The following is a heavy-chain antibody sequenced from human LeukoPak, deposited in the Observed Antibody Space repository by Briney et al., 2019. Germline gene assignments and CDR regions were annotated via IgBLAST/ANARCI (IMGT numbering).Heavy chain of an antibody. J-gene: IGHJ5*02. D-gene: IGHD6-19*01. V-gene: IGHV3-66*01. Sequence: PGGSLRLSCATSGFTVSSNYMSWVRQAPGKGLEWVSVIYSGGSTYYADSVKGRFTISRDNSKNTLYLQMNSLRAEDTAVYYCASDPPSSGWYVNNWFDPWGQGTLVTVSS. CDR3: ASDPPSSGWYVNNWFDP. CDR2: IYSGGST. CDR1: GFTVSSNY.